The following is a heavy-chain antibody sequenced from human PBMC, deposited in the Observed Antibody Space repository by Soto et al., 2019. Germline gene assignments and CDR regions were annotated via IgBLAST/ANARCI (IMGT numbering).Heavy chain of an antibody. Sequence: GGSLRLSCAASGFTFSDHYMDWVRQAPGRGLEWDGRTRKKANSYTTEYAASVKGRFTISRDDSKSSLYLQMDSLKTEDTAVYYCVRVGPQFYFDHWGQGVLVTVSS. V-gene: IGHV3-72*01. J-gene: IGHJ4*02. CDR1: GFTFSDHY. CDR2: TRKKANSYTT. CDR3: VRVGPQFYFDH.